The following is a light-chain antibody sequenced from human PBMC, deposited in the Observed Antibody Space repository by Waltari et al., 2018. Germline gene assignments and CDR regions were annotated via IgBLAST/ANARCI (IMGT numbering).Light chain of an antibody. J-gene: IGLJ2*01. CDR3: SSYTSSSTVV. CDR2: DVS. Sequence: QSALTQPASVSGSPGQSITISCTGTSTDVGGYNYVPWYQQYPGKAPKLMIYDVSKRPSGVSTRFSGSKSGNTASLTISGLQAEDEADYYCSSYTSSSTVVFGGGTKLTVL. CDR1: STDVGGYNY. V-gene: IGLV2-14*01.